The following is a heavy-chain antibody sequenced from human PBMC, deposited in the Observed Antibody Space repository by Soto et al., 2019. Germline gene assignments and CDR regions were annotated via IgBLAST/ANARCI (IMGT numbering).Heavy chain of an antibody. D-gene: IGHD6-13*01. CDR2: ISGSGGST. J-gene: IGHJ4*02. CDR3: ARPAPLLSSSWEDY. Sequence: HPGGSLRLSCAASGFTFSSYAMSWVRQAPGKGLEWVSAISGSGGSTYYADSVKGRFTISRDNSKNTLYLQMNSLRAEDTAVYYCARPAPLLSSSWEDYWGQGTLVTVSS. V-gene: IGHV3-23*01. CDR1: GFTFSSYA.